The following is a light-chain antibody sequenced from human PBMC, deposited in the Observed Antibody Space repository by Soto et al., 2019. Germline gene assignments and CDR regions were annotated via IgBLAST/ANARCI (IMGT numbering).Light chain of an antibody. CDR2: AAS. CDR1: QGINNY. CDR3: QQFNTSPWT. Sequence: QSPSSLSASVGDRVTITCRASQGINNYLAWYQQRPGIVPKLLIYAASTLQSGVPSRFRGSRSGTDFTLTITSLQPEDVATYYCQQFNTSPWTFGQGTKVDIK. J-gene: IGKJ1*01. V-gene: IGKV1-27*01.